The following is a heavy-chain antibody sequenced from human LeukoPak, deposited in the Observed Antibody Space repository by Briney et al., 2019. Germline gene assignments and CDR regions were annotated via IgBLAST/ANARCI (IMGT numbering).Heavy chain of an antibody. J-gene: IGHJ4*02. CDR2: FDPEDGET. CDR3: ATEGKMVRGVYTDC. Sequence: EASVKVSCKVSGYTLTELSMHWVRQAPGKGLEWMGRFDPEDGETIYAQKFQGRVTMTADTPTDTVYMELSSLRSEDTAVYYCATEGKMVRGVYTDCWGQGTLVTVSS. CDR1: GYTLTELS. V-gene: IGHV1-24*01. D-gene: IGHD3-10*01.